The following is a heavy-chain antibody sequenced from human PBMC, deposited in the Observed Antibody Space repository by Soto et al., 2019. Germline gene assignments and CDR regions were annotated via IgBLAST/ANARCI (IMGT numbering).Heavy chain of an antibody. J-gene: IGHJ4*02. D-gene: IGHD6-6*01. Sequence: QVQLQQWGAGLLKPSETLSLTCAVYGGSFSGYYWSWIRQPPGKGLEWIGEINHSGSTNYNPSPKRRVTISVDTSKNQFSLKLRSVTAADTAVYYCARGRIAAPPGGGIRYWGQGTLVTVSS. CDR3: ARGRIAAPPGGGIRY. CDR2: INHSGST. V-gene: IGHV4-34*01. CDR1: GGSFSGYY.